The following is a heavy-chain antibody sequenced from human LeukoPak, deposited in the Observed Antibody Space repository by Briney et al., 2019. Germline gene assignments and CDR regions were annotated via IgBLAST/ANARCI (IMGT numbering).Heavy chain of an antibody. Sequence: ASVKVSCKVSGYTLTELSMHWVRQAPGKGLEWMGGFDPEDGETIYAQKFQGRVTMTRDTSTSTVYMELSSLRSEDTAVYYCARDYDSSGYDAFDIWGQGTMVTVSS. V-gene: IGHV1-24*01. J-gene: IGHJ3*02. CDR3: ARDYDSSGYDAFDI. CDR1: GYTLTELS. CDR2: FDPEDGET. D-gene: IGHD3-22*01.